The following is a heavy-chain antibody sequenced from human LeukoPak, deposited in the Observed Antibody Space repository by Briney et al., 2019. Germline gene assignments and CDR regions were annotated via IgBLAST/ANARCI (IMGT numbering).Heavy chain of an antibody. CDR3: ARGSYGYQFDY. CDR1: GGTFSSYA. Sequence: GSSVTVSCTASGGTFSSYAISWVRQAPGQGLEWMGGIIPIFGTANYAQKFQGRVTITADESTSTAYMELSSLRSEDTAVYYCARGSYGYQFDYWGQGTLVTVSS. V-gene: IGHV1-69*01. J-gene: IGHJ4*02. CDR2: IIPIFGTA. D-gene: IGHD5-18*01.